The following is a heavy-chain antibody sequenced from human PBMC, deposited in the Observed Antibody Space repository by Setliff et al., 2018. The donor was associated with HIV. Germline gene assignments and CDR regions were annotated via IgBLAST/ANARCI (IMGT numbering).Heavy chain of an antibody. D-gene: IGHD2-8*01. Sequence: SETLSLTCAVSGYAISSGYYWGWLRRPPGKGLEWIGSIYARGSTYYNPSLKSRVTISVDTSKNQFSLKLSSVTAADTAVYYCARDAPTVYANGWFDPWGQGTLVTVSS. CDR3: ARDAPTVYANGWFDP. CDR2: IYARGST. CDR1: GYAISSGYY. V-gene: IGHV4-38-2*02. J-gene: IGHJ5*02.